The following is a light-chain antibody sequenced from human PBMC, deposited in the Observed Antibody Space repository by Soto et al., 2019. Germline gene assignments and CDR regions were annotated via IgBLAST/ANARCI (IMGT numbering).Light chain of an antibody. V-gene: IGLV1-47*01. CDR1: SSNIGSNY. J-gene: IGLJ1*01. CDR2: RNN. Sequence: QSVLTQPPSASGTPGQRVTISCSGSSSNIGSNYVYWYQQLPGTAPKLLIYRNNQRPSGVPDRFSGSKSGTSASLAIGGLRSEDEADYYCGAWDDSLSVYVFGTETKLTVL. CDR3: GAWDDSLSVYV.